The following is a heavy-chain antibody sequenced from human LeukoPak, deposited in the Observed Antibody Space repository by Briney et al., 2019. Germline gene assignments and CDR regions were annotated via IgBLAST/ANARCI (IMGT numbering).Heavy chain of an antibody. J-gene: IGHJ5*02. D-gene: IGHD2-15*01. Sequence: GGSLRLSCAASGFTFSRYWMRWVRQAPGKGLEWVANIKEDGSEKYYVDSVKGRFTISRDNAKNSLYLQMNSLRAEDTAVCYCAREDCSGGSCYDFRENWFDPWGQGTLVTVSS. V-gene: IGHV3-7*01. CDR1: GFTFSRYW. CDR2: IKEDGSEK. CDR3: AREDCSGGSCYDFRENWFDP.